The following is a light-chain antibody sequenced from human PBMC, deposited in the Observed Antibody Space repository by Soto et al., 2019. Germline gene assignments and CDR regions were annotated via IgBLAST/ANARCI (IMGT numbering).Light chain of an antibody. J-gene: IGLJ1*01. Sequence: QSVLAHPASVSGSPGQSITITCTGASSGVGGYDFVSWYQHHPGTPPKLIIYEVTHRPSGVSHRFSGSKSASTASLTISGLQVEDEADYFCGSYSSTTTREVFGTGTKVTVL. CDR2: EVT. CDR3: GSYSSTTTREV. CDR1: SSGVGGYDF. V-gene: IGLV2-14*01.